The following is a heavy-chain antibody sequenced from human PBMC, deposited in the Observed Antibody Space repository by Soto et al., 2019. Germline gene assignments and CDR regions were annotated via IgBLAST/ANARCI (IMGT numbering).Heavy chain of an antibody. Sequence: SETLSLTCTVSGGSISSYYWSWIRQPPGKGLEWIGYIYYSGSTNYNPSLKSRVTISVDTSKNQFSLKLSSVTAADTAVYYCASHNLIAVAGPRRDFDTRGQGTMVT. CDR2: IYYSGST. CDR1: GGSISSYY. CDR3: ASHNLIAVAGPRRDFDT. J-gene: IGHJ3*02. V-gene: IGHV4-59*08. D-gene: IGHD6-19*01.